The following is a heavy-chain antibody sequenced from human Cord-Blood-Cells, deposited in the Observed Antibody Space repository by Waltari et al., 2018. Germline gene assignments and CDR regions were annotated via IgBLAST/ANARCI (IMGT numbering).Heavy chain of an antibody. D-gene: IGHD6-13*01. CDR1: GFTFSSYG. CDR3: ATIAAAEPFDY. CDR2: IWYDGSNK. Sequence: QVQLVESGGGVVQPGRSLRLSCEASGFTFSSYGMHWVRQAPGKGLEWVAVIWYDGSNKYYADSVKGRFTISRDNSKNTLYLQMNSLRAEDTAVYYCATIAAAEPFDYWGQGTLVTVSS. J-gene: IGHJ4*02. V-gene: IGHV3-33*01.